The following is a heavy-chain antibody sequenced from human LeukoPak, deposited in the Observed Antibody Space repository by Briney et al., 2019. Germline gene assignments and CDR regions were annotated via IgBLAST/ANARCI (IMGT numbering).Heavy chain of an antibody. Sequence: SQTLSLTCTVSGGSISSGGYYWSWIRQHPGKGLEWIGYIYYSGSTYYNPSLKSRVTISVDTSKNQFSLKLSSVTAADTAVYYCARVILATVKTFDIWGQGTMVTVSS. D-gene: IGHD4-17*01. CDR1: GGSISSGGYY. V-gene: IGHV4-31*03. CDR3: ARVILATVKTFDI. J-gene: IGHJ3*02. CDR2: IYYSGST.